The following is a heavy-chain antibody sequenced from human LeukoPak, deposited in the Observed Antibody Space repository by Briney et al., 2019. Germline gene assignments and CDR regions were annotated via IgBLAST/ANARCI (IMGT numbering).Heavy chain of an antibody. CDR1: GGSISSRNYY. CDR2: IFYSGST. Sequence: SETLSLTCTVSGGSISSRNYYWGWIRQPPGKGLEWIVSIFYSGSTYYNPSLKSRVTISVDTSKNQFSLKLSSVTAADTAVYYCARQKKSGIAAAGRGYYYMDVWGKGTTVTISS. V-gene: IGHV4-39*01. D-gene: IGHD6-13*01. CDR3: ARQKKSGIAAAGRGYYYMDV. J-gene: IGHJ6*03.